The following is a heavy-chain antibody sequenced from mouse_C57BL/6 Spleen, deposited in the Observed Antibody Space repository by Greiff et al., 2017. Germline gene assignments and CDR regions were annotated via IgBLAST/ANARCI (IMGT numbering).Heavy chain of an antibody. CDR2: INPNNGGT. J-gene: IGHJ3*01. CDR1: GYTFTDYN. D-gene: IGHD1-1*01. V-gene: IGHV1-18*01. CDR3: ATAYYGSLASFAY. Sequence: VQLQQSGPELVKPGASVKIPCKASGYTFTDYNMDWVKQSHGKSLEWIGDINPNNGGTIYNQTFKGKATLTVDKFSSPAYMELRSLTSEDTAVYYGATAYYGSLASFAYWGQGTLVTGSA.